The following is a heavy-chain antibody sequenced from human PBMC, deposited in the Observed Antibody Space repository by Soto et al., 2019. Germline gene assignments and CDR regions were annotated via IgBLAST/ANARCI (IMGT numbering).Heavy chain of an antibody. CDR3: AREGSIFGVVTHTGMDV. J-gene: IGHJ6*02. Sequence: ASVKVSCKASGYTFTSNYIPWLRQALGQGLEWMGIITPSGGSTSYAQKFQGRVTMTRDTSTSTVYMELSSLRSEDTAVYYCAREGSIFGVVTHTGMDVWGQGTTVTVSS. V-gene: IGHV1-46*01. D-gene: IGHD3-3*01. CDR1: GYTFTSNY. CDR2: ITPSGGST.